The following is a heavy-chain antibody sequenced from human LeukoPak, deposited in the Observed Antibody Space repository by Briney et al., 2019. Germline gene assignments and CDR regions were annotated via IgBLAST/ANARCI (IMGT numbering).Heavy chain of an antibody. Sequence: ASVKVSCKASGGTFSSYAISWVRQAPGQGLEWMGGIIPIFGTANYAQKFQGRVTITADESTSTAYMERSSLRSEDTAVYYCARGGIAVAGGGFDYWGQGTLVTVSS. D-gene: IGHD6-19*01. CDR3: ARGGIAVAGGGFDY. CDR1: GGTFSSYA. V-gene: IGHV1-69*13. CDR2: IIPIFGTA. J-gene: IGHJ4*02.